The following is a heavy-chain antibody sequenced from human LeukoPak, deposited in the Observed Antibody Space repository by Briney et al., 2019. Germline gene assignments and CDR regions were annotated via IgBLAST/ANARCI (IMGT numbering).Heavy chain of an antibody. CDR2: LYSDGNT. Sequence: GGSLRLSCAASGFTVITTDMTWVRQAPGKGLEWVSVLYSDGNTKYADSVQGRFTISRDNSKNTLYLEMNSLSPDDTAVYYCARGVEPLAANTLAYWGQGTLVTVSS. CDR1: GFTVITTD. CDR3: ARGVEPLAANTLAY. J-gene: IGHJ4*02. D-gene: IGHD1-14*01. V-gene: IGHV3-53*01.